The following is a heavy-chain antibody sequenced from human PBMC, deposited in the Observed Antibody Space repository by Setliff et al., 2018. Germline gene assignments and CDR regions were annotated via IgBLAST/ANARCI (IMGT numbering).Heavy chain of an antibody. V-gene: IGHV1-69*05. D-gene: IGHD6-13*01. CDR2: IIPIFGTA. CDR3: ARADYSSSLHYFDC. J-gene: IGHJ4*02. Sequence: VKVSCKASGGTFSSYAISWVRQAPGQGLEWMGGIIPIFGTANYAQKFQGRVTITTDESTSTAYMELSSLRSEDTAVYYCARADYSSSLHYFDCWGQGQWSPSPQ. CDR1: GGTFSSYA.